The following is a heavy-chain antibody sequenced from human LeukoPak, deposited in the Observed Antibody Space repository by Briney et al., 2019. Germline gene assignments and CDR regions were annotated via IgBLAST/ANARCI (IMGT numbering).Heavy chain of an antibody. CDR1: GFTFSSYS. CDR2: ISSSSYI. D-gene: IGHD2-2*01. CDR3: ASAKVVPASGFYYFDY. V-gene: IGHV3-21*01. Sequence: PGGSLRLSCAASGFTFSSYSMNWVRQAPGKGLEWVSSISSSSYIYYADSVKGRFTISKDNAKNSLYLQMNSLRAEDTAVYYCASAKVVPASGFYYFDYWGQGTLVTVSS. J-gene: IGHJ4*02.